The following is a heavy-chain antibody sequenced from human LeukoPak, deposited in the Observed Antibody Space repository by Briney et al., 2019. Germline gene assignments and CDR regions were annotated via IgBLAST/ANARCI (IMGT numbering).Heavy chain of an antibody. Sequence: GGSLRLSCAASGFTFSSYAMSWVRQAPGKGLEWVSSISSSSSYIYYADSVKGRFTISRDNAKNSLYLQMNSLRAEDTAVYYCARDRVSRIYDSSGYHLLWGQGTLVTVSS. V-gene: IGHV3-21*01. D-gene: IGHD3-22*01. CDR2: ISSSSSYI. CDR1: GFTFSSYA. J-gene: IGHJ4*02. CDR3: ARDRVSRIYDSSGYHLL.